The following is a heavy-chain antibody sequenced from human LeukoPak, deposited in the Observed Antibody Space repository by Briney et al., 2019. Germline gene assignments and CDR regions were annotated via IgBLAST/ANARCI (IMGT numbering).Heavy chain of an antibody. Sequence: ASVKVSCKASGYTFTSYGISWVRQAPGQGLEWMGWISAYNGNTNYAQKLQGRGTMTTDTSTSTAYMELRSLRSDDTAVYYCARIPTSGYDLGPVFDYWGQGTLVTVSS. V-gene: IGHV1-18*01. CDR1: GYTFTSYG. CDR3: ARIPTSGYDLGPVFDY. CDR2: ISAYNGNT. J-gene: IGHJ4*02. D-gene: IGHD5-12*01.